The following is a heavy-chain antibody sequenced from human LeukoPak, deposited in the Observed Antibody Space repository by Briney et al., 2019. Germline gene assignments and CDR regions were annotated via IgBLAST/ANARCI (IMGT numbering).Heavy chain of an antibody. J-gene: IGHJ3*02. D-gene: IGHD2-2*01. CDR1: GFTFSSYG. CDR3: ATHCSSVSCSLATFDI. Sequence: PGGTLRLSCAASGFTFSSYGMSWVRQAPGKGLEWVSGISGSGGSTYYADSVKGRFTISRDNSKNTLYLRMNSLRAEDTAVYYCATHCSSVSCSLATFDIWGQGTMVTVSS. CDR2: ISGSGGST. V-gene: IGHV3-23*01.